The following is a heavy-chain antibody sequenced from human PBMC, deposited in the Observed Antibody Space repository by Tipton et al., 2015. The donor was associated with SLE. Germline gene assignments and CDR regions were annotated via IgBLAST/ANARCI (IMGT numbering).Heavy chain of an antibody. CDR3: ARGGALLLWFGESNWFDP. CDR1: GGSLNSYY. J-gene: IGHJ5*02. CDR2: IFYAGST. Sequence: LRLSCTVSGGSLNSYYWNWIRLPPGKGLEWIGYIFYAGSTNYNPSLRSRVTISVDTSKNQFSLQLSSVTAADTAVYYCARGGALLLWFGESNWFDPWGQGTLVTVSS. V-gene: IGHV4-59*12. D-gene: IGHD3-10*01.